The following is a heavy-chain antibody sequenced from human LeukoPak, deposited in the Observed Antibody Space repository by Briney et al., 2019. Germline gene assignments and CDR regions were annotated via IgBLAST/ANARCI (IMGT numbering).Heavy chain of an antibody. CDR1: GGSFSGYY. D-gene: IGHD5-18*01. CDR3: ARGGPQLWLRYYYYYGMDV. J-gene: IGHJ6*02. CDR2: INHSGST. V-gene: IGHV4-34*01. Sequence: SETLSLTCAVYGGSFSGYYWSWIRQPPGKGLEWIGEINHSGSTNYNPSLKSRVTISVDTSKNQFSPKLSSVTAADTAVYYCARGGPQLWLRYYYYYGMDVWGQGTTVTVSS.